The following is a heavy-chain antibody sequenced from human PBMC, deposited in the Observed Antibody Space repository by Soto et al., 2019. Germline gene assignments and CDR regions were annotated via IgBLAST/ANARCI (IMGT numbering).Heavy chain of an antibody. D-gene: IGHD3-22*01. J-gene: IGHJ5*02. CDR3: ASHYDSSLSNWFDP. CDR2: ISSSSSYI. CDR1: GFTFSSYS. V-gene: IGHV3-21*01. Sequence: PGGSLRLSCAASGFTFSSYSMNWVRQAPGKGLEWVSSISSSSSYIYYADSVKGRFTISRDNAKNSLYLQMNSLRAEDTAVYYCASHYDSSLSNWFDPPGQGTPGTVSA.